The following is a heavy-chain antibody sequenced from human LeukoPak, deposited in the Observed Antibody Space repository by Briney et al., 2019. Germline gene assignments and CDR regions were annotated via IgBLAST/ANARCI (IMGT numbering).Heavy chain of an antibody. J-gene: IGHJ4*02. D-gene: IGHD2-15*01. CDR1: GFTFSSYA. Sequence: PGGSLRLSCAASGFTFSSYAMSWVRQAPGKGLEWVSAISGSGGSTYYADSVKGRFTISRDNSKNTLYLQMNSLRAEDTAVYYCATCSGGSCYPFDYWGQGTLVTVSS. V-gene: IGHV3-23*01. CDR2: ISGSGGST. CDR3: ATCSGGSCYPFDY.